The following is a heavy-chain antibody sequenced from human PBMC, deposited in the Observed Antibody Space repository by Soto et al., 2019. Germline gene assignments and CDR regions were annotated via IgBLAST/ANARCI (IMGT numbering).Heavy chain of an antibody. CDR1: SGSISSTIYS. V-gene: IGHV4-39*01. CDR2: IFYSGST. Sequence: SETLSLTCTVSSGSISSTIYSWDWIRQPPGKGLEWIGSIFYSGSTYYNPSLKSRVTISVDTSKNQFSLKLSSVTAADTAVYYCARKYPGNTNIFRHNWFDPWGQGTLVTVSS. J-gene: IGHJ5*02. CDR3: ARKYPGNTNIFRHNWFDP. D-gene: IGHD2-2*01.